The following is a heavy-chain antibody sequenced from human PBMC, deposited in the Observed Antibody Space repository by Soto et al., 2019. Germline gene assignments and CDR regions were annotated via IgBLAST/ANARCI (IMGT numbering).Heavy chain of an antibody. J-gene: IGHJ4*02. Sequence: GASVKVSCKASGGTFSSYAISWVRQPPGQGLEWMGGIIPIFGTANYAQKFQGRVTITANESTSTAYMELSSLRSEDTAVYYCARDSSGQPFDYWGQGTLVTVSS. D-gene: IGHD3-22*01. CDR3: ARDSSGQPFDY. V-gene: IGHV1-69*13. CDR2: IIPIFGTA. CDR1: GGTFSSYA.